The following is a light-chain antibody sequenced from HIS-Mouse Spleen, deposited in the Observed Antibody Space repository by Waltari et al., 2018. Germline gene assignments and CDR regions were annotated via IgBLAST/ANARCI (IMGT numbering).Light chain of an antibody. CDR1: ALPNNY. J-gene: IGLJ2*01. Sequence: SYELTQPPSVSVSPAHTARITCPGDALPNNYSYWYQQKSGQAPVLVIYEDSKRPSGIPERFSGSSSGTMATLTISGAQVEDEADYYCYSTDSSGNHRVFGGGTKLTVL. CDR3: YSTDSSGNHRV. CDR2: EDS. V-gene: IGLV3-10*01.